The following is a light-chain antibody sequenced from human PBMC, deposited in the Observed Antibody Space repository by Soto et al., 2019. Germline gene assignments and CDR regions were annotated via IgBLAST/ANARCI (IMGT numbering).Light chain of an antibody. V-gene: IGKV3-20*01. J-gene: IGKJ1*01. CDR2: GAS. CDR3: QQYGSSPPT. Sequence: EFVLTQSPATLSLSPGERATLSCRASQSVSSSYLAWYQQKPGQAPRLLIYGASSRATGIPDRFSGSGSGTDFTLTISRLEPEDFAVYYCQQYGSSPPTFGQGTKVDIK. CDR1: QSVSSSY.